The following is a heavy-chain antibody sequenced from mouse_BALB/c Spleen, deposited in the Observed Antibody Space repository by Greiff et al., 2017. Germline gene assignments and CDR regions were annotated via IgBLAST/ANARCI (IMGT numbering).Heavy chain of an antibody. CDR1: GYAFSSYW. J-gene: IGHJ1*01. D-gene: IGHD4-1*01. CDR2: IYPGDGDT. V-gene: IGHV1-80*01. Sequence: VQLQQSGAELVRPGSSVKISCKASGYAFSSYWMNWVKQRPGQGLEWIGQIYPGDGDTNYNGKFKGKATLTADKSSSTAYMQLSSLTSEDSAVYFCARTGTGYFDVWGAGTTVTVSS. CDR3: ARTGTGYFDV.